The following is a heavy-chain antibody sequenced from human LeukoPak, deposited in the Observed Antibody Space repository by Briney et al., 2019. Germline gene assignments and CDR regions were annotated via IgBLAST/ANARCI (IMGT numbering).Heavy chain of an antibody. D-gene: IGHD2-2*01. J-gene: IGHJ4*02. Sequence: KPSETLSLTCAVSGYSISSGYYWGWIRQPPGKGLEWIGSIYHSGSTYYNPSLKRRVTISVDTSKNQFSLKLSSVTAADTAVYYCARHGGLVPAAGIDYWGQGTLVTVSS. V-gene: IGHV4-38-2*01. CDR2: IYHSGST. CDR3: ARHGGLVPAAGIDY. CDR1: GYSISSGYY.